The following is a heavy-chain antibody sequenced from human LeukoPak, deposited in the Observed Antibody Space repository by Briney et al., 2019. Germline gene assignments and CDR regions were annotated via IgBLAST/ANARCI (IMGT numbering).Heavy chain of an antibody. Sequence: ASVKVSCKASGYTFTGYYMHWVRQAPGQGLEWMGWINPNSGGTNYAQKFQGRVIMTRDTSISTAYMELSRLRSDDTAVYYCARVHEDVSGSYYDGDYYFDYWGQGTLVTVSS. V-gene: IGHV1-2*02. CDR3: ARVHEDVSGSYYDGDYYFDY. J-gene: IGHJ4*02. D-gene: IGHD3-10*01. CDR2: INPNSGGT. CDR1: GYTFTGYY.